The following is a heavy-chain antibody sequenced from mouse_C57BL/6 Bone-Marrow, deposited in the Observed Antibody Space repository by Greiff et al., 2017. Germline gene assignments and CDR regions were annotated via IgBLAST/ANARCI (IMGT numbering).Heavy chain of an antibody. CDR1: GFTFSSYG. V-gene: IGHV5-6*01. CDR3: ARGATVVALYAMDY. J-gene: IGHJ4*01. CDR2: ISSGGSYT. D-gene: IGHD1-1*01. Sequence: EVPGVESGGDLVKPGGSLKLSCAASGFTFSSYGLSWVRQTPDKRLEWVATISSGGSYTYYPDSVKGRFPISRDNAKNTLYLQMSSLKSEDTAMYYCARGATVVALYAMDYWGQGTSVTVSS.